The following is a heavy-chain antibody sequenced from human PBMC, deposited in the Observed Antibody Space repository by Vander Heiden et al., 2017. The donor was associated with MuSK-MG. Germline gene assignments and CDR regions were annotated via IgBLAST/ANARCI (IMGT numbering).Heavy chain of an antibody. Sequence: EVQLVASGGGLVQPASSLTLSCAASSLACSHTYMSWVRQAPGKGLEWVGRILTKPDGVTTEYTVAVKGRFNISRDDSRNTLYLQMKSLNAEDTTFYYGSTEGENALKIWDQGTMVTVS. CDR2: ILTKPDGVTT. J-gene: IGHJ3*02. CDR3: STEGENALKI. V-gene: IGHV3-15*01. CDR1: SLACSHTY. D-gene: IGHD3-10*01.